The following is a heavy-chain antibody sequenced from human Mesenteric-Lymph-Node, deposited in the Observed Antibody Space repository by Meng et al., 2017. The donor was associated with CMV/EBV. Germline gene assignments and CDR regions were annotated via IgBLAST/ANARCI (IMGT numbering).Heavy chain of an antibody. Sequence: SETLSLTCTVTGGSISTSSYYWGWIRQPPGKGLEWIGTIFYSGSIDYNPSLKSRVTITVDTSKNQFSLKLTSVTAADTAVYYCAREALAHCGGDCHPIDRWGQGTLVTVSS. CDR3: AREALAHCGGDCHPIDR. J-gene: IGHJ5*02. V-gene: IGHV4-39*07. CDR2: IFYSGSI. D-gene: IGHD2-21*02. CDR1: GGSISTSSYY.